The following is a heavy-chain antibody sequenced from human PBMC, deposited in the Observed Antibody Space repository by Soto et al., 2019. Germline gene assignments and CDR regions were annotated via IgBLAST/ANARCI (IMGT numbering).Heavy chain of an antibody. Sequence: GGSLRLSCAASGFTVSSNYMSWVRQAPGKGLEWVSVIYSGGSTYYADSVKGRFTISRDNSKNTLYLQMNSLRAEDTAVYYCARGRRLYDYIWGSPIDYWGQGTLVTVSS. CDR3: ARGRRLYDYIWGSPIDY. CDR1: GFTVSSNY. CDR2: IYSGGST. J-gene: IGHJ4*02. D-gene: IGHD3-16*01. V-gene: IGHV3-66*01.